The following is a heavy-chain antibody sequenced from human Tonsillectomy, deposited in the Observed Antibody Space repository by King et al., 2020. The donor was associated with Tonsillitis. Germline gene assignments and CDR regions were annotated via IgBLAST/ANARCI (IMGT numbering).Heavy chain of an antibody. J-gene: IGHJ4*02. D-gene: IGHD3-10*01. CDR1: GYIFTNNW. V-gene: IGHV5-51*01. Sequence: QLVQSGAEVKKPGESLKISCKPSGYIFTNNWIAWVRQMPGKGLEWVAIIYPGDSDTRYSPSFEGQVTISADTSISTAYLQWSSLKASDTAIFYCARSSDGGYYFDYWGQGTLVTVSS. CDR3: ARSSDGGYYFDY. CDR2: IYPGDSDT.